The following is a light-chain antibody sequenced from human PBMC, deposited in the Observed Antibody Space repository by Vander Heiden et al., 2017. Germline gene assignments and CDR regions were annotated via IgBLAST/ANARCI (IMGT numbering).Light chain of an antibody. Sequence: NFMLTQPHSVSESPGKTVTNSCTISGGSVDSNYVQWYQQRPGSSPTTVIYQDNQRPSGIPDRFSGSIDSSSNSASLTISGLKTEDEADFYCQSYDGSSLWVFGGGTKLTVL. CDR3: QSYDGSSLWV. J-gene: IGLJ3*02. CDR2: QDN. CDR1: GGSVDSNY. V-gene: IGLV6-57*01.